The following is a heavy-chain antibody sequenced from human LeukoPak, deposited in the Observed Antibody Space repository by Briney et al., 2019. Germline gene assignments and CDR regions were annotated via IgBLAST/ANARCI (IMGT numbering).Heavy chain of an antibody. J-gene: IGHJ4*02. CDR2: ISYDGSNK. Sequence: GGSLRLSCAASGFTFSSYAMHWVRQAPGKGLEWVAVISYDGSNKYYADSVKGRFTISRDNSKNTLYLQMNSLRAEDTAVYYCAREGSQQLPSHWGQGTLVTVSS. D-gene: IGHD5-24*01. V-gene: IGHV3-30-3*01. CDR1: GFTFSSYA. CDR3: AREGSQQLPSH.